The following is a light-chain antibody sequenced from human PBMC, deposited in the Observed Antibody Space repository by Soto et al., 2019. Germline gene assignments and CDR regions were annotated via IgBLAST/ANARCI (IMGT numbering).Light chain of an antibody. V-gene: IGLV4-69*01. CDR2: LNSDGSH. CDR3: QTWGTGIHVV. CDR1: SGHSSYA. J-gene: IGLJ2*01. Sequence: QLVLTQSPCASASLGASVKLTCTLSSGHSSYAIAWHQQQPEKGPRYLMKLNSDGSHSKGDGIPDRFSGSSSGAERYLTISSLQSEDEADYYCQTWGTGIHVVFGGGTKLTVL.